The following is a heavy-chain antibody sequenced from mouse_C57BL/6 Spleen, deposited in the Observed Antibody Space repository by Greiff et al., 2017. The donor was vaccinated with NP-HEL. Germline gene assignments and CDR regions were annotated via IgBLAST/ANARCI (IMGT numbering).Heavy chain of an antibody. J-gene: IGHJ2*01. CDR1: GYTFTDYY. Sequence: VQLQQSGPVLVKPGASVKMSCKASGYTFTDYYMNWVKQSHGKSLEWIGVINPYNGGTSYNQKFKGKATLTVDKSSSTAYMELNSLTSEDSAVYYCARRLRQGVYFDYWGQGTTLTVSS. V-gene: IGHV1-19*01. CDR2: INPYNGGT. CDR3: ARRLRQGVYFDY. D-gene: IGHD3-2*02.